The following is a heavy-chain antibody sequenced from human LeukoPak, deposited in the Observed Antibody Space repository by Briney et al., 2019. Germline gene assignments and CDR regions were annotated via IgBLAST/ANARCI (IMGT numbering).Heavy chain of an antibody. CDR3: ARDYQLLSDAFDI. D-gene: IGHD2-2*01. V-gene: IGHV4-34*01. CDR2: INHSGST. J-gene: IGHJ3*02. Sequence: SETLSLTCAVYGGSFSGYYWSWIRQPPGKGLEWIGEINHSGSTNYNPSLKSRVTISVDTSKNQFSLKLNSVTPEDTAVYYCARDYQLLSDAFDIWGQGTMVTVSS. CDR1: GGSFSGYY.